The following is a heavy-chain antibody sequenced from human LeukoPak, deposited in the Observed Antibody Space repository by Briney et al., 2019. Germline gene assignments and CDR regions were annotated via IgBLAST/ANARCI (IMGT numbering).Heavy chain of an antibody. V-gene: IGHV3-48*04. CDR2: ISSSSSTI. CDR1: GFTFSSYS. D-gene: IGHD3-22*01. J-gene: IGHJ3*02. CDR3: ARGKDYYDSSGYYGAFDI. Sequence: GGSLRLSCAASGFTFSSYSMNWVRQAPGKGLEWVSYISSSSSTIYYADSVKGRFTISRDNAKNTLYLQMNSLRAEDTAVYYCARGKDYYDSSGYYGAFDIWGQGTMVTVSS.